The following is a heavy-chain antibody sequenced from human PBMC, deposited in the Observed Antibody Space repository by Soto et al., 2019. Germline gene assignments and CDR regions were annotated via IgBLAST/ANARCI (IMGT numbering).Heavy chain of an antibody. Sequence: PSQTLSLTCAISGDSVSSNSAAWNWIRQSPSRGLEWLGRTYYRSKWYNGYAVSVKSRITINPDTSKNQFSLQLNSVTPEDTAVYYCARDAVVVVITTPDYYYGMDVWGQGTTVTVS. D-gene: IGHD3-22*01. CDR2: TYYRSKWYN. J-gene: IGHJ6*02. CDR1: GDSVSSNSAA. CDR3: ARDAVVVVITTPDYYYGMDV. V-gene: IGHV6-1*01.